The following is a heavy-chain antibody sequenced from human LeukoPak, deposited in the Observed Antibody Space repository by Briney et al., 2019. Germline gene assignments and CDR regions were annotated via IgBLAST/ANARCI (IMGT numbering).Heavy chain of an antibody. D-gene: IGHD3-22*01. J-gene: IGHJ4*02. CDR3: ARVGPYYYDSSGYNEFDY. V-gene: IGHV4-34*01. Sequence: SETLSLTCAVYGGSFSGYYWSWIRQPPGKGLEWLGEINHSGSTNYNPSLKSRVTISVDTSKNQFSLKLSSVTAADTAVYYCARVGPYYYDSSGYNEFDYWGQGTLVTVSS. CDR2: INHSGST. CDR1: GGSFSGYY.